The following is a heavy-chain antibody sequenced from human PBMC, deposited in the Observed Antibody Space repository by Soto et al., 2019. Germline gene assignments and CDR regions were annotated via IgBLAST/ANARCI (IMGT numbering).Heavy chain of an antibody. J-gene: IGHJ4*02. V-gene: IGHV4-31*03. CDR1: GGSISSGGYY. D-gene: IGHD5-12*01. Sequence: SETLSLTCTVSGGSISSGGYYWNWIRQHPGKGLEWIGYIYYSGSTNYKPSLKSRVTISVDRSKNQFSLKLSSVTAADTAVYYCAAGGGLPRYYWGQGTLVTVSS. CDR2: IYYSGST. CDR3: AAGGGLPRYY.